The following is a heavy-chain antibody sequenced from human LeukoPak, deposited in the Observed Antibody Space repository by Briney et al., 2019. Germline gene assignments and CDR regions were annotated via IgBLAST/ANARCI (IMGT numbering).Heavy chain of an antibody. CDR2: INWNGGST. Sequence: PGGSLRLSCAASGFTFDDYGMSWVRQVPGKGLEWVSGINWNGGSTGYGDSVKGRFTISRDNAKNSLYLEMNSLRAEDTALYYCARQKSSRSYYYNYHMDVWGKGTTVTVSS. CDR3: ARQKSSRSYYYNYHMDV. V-gene: IGHV3-20*04. D-gene: IGHD6-13*01. CDR1: GFTFDDYG. J-gene: IGHJ6*03.